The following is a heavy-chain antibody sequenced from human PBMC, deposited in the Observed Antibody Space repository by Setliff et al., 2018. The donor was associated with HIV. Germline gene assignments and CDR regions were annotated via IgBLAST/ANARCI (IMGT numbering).Heavy chain of an antibody. J-gene: IGHJ4*02. V-gene: IGHV4-31*03. CDR2: IYYSAST. D-gene: IGHD1-26*01. Sequence: SETLSLTCTVSGDSISSGSFYWSWIRQRPGRGLEWIGYIYYSASTFYNPSLQSRVTISVDTSKNQFSLNLSSVTAADTAVYYCAGGPGTTSIDYWAQGTLVTVSS. CDR1: GDSISSGSFY. CDR3: AGGPGTTSIDY.